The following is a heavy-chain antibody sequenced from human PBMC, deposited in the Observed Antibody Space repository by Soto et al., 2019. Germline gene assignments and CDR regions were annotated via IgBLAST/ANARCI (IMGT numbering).Heavy chain of an antibody. CDR1: GFTFSSYA. CDR3: ARDGVRFLEWLLPNWFDP. Sequence: GGSLRLSCAASGFTFSSYAMHWVRQAPGKGLEWVAVISYDGSNKYYADSVKGRFTISRDNSKNTLYLQMNSLRAEDTAVYYCARDGVRFLEWLLPNWFDPWGQGTLVTVSS. D-gene: IGHD3-3*01. CDR2: ISYDGSNK. J-gene: IGHJ5*02. V-gene: IGHV3-30-3*01.